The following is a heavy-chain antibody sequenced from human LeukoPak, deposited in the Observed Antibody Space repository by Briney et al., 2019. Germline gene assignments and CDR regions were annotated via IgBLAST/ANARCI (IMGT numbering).Heavy chain of an antibody. CDR1: GYTFTNYY. J-gene: IGHJ5*02. D-gene: IGHD6-19*01. V-gene: IGHV1-2*02. CDR3: ARERVAGRNWFDP. Sequence: ASVKVSCKASGYTFTNYYMHWVRQAPGQGLEWMGWINPNSGGTNYAQKFQGRVTMTRDTSISTAYMELSRLRSDDTAVYYCARERVAGRNWFDPWGQGTLVTVSS. CDR2: INPNSGGT.